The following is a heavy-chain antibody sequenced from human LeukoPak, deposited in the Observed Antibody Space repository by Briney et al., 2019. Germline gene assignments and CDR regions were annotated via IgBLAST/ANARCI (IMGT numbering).Heavy chain of an antibody. CDR1: GYTFTGYY. CDR3: ARAGGGSSWPLYFDY. CDR2: INPNSGGT. Sequence: ASVKVSCKXSGYTFTGYYMHWVRQAPGQGLEWMGRINPNSGGTNYAQKFQGRVTMTRDTSISTAYMELSRLRSDDTAVYYCARAGGGSSWPLYFDYWGRGTLVTVSS. J-gene: IGHJ4*02. V-gene: IGHV1-2*06. D-gene: IGHD6-13*01.